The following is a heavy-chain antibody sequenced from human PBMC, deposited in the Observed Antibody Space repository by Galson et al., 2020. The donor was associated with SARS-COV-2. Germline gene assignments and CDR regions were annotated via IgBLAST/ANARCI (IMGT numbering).Heavy chain of an antibody. CDR2: IDAGNGNT. CDR1: GYTFTSFP. Sequence: ASVKVSCKASGYTFTSFPLHWVRQAPGQRLEWMGWIDAGNGNTKYSQKFQGRVTITRDTSASTAYMEVSSLRFEDTAVYYCVRWDYSYYMDVWGKGTTVTVSS. CDR3: VRWDYSYYMDV. D-gene: IGHD1-26*01. V-gene: IGHV1-3*01. J-gene: IGHJ6*03.